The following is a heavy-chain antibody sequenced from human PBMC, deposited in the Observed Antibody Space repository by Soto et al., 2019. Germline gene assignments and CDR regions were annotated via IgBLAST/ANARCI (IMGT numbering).Heavy chain of an antibody. V-gene: IGHV1-69*01. CDR1: GDTFKNSV. CDR2: TIPLFGTT. J-gene: IGHJ6*02. D-gene: IGHD3-10*01. Sequence: QVQLVQSGVEVKKPGSSVRVSCKASGDTFKNSVISWVRQAPGQGLEWMGGTIPLFGTTDYAQMFQGRLPITTDESRTTAYMEVRRLTSEDTDVYYCVAELDFGKLSVVWGQGTTVIVSS. CDR3: VAELDFGKLSVV.